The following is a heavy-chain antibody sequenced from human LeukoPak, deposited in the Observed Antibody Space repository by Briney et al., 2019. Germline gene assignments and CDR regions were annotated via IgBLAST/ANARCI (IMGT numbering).Heavy chain of an antibody. J-gene: IGHJ4*02. V-gene: IGHV1-2*02. CDR1: GYTFTGYY. CDR3: AREQDVAVAGFDY. D-gene: IGHD6-19*01. CDR2: INPNSGGT. Sequence: GASVKVSCKASGYTFTGYYMHWVRQAPGQGLEGMGWINPNSGGTNYAQKFQGRVTMTRDTSISTAYMELSRLRSDDTAVYYCAREQDVAVAGFDYWGQGTLVTVSS.